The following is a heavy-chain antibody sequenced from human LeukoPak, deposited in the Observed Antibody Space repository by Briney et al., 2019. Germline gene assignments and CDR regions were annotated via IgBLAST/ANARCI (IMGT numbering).Heavy chain of an antibody. J-gene: IGHJ4*02. CDR3: ARVNPRSGCLHFDY. CDR2: IYYSGST. CDR1: GGSISSSSYY. Sequence: SETLSLTCTVSGGSISSSSYYWGWIRQPPGKGLEWIGSIYYSGSTYYNPSLKSRVTISVDTSKNQFSLKLSSVTAADTAVYYCARVNPRSGCLHFDYWGQGTLVTVS. D-gene: IGHD6-19*01. V-gene: IGHV4-39*07.